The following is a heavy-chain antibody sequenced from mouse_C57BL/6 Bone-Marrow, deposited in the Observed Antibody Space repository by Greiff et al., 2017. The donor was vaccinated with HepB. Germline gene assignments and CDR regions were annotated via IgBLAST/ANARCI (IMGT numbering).Heavy chain of an antibody. CDR2: ISNLAYSI. J-gene: IGHJ1*03. CDR3: ARRGYSNYWYFDV. V-gene: IGHV5-15*01. CDR1: GFTFSDYG. Sequence: EVQVVESGGGLVQPGGSLKLSCAASGFTFSDYGMAWVRQAPRKGPEWVAYISNLAYSIYYADTVTGRFPISRENAKNTLYLEMSSLRSEDTAMYYCARRGYSNYWYFDVWGTGTTVTVSS. D-gene: IGHD2-5*01.